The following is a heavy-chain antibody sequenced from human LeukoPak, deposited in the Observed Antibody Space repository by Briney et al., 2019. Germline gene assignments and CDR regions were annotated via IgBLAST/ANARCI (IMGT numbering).Heavy chain of an antibody. Sequence: PSETLSLTCAVSGGSFSGYSWSWSRQPPGKGLEWIGEINHSGSTNYKPSLNSRVTLSVDPPKNQFSLKLSSVTAADTAVYYCARCGIAVVPAQQNYFDYWGQGTLVTVSS. CDR2: INHSGST. J-gene: IGHJ4*02. CDR1: GGSFSGYS. CDR3: ARCGIAVVPAQQNYFDY. V-gene: IGHV4-34*01. D-gene: IGHD2-2*01.